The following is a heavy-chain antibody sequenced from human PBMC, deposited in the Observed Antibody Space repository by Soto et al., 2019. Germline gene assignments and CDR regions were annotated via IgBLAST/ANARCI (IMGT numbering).Heavy chain of an antibody. CDR3: ARQQLLPFYYALDV. Sequence: PSETLSLTCNVSGGSISGYYWSWIRQSPRKGLEYIGYIYYRGSTNYNSSLKSRVTMSVDTSRNQFSLKMNSVTAADTAVYYCARQQLLPFYYALDVWGQGTTVTVSS. D-gene: IGHD1-26*01. CDR2: IYYRGST. J-gene: IGHJ6*02. CDR1: GGSISGYY. V-gene: IGHV4-59*01.